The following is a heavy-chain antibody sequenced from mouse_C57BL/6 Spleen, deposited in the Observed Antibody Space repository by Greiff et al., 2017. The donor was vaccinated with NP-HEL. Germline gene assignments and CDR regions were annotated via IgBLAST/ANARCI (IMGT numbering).Heavy chain of an antibody. J-gene: IGHJ1*03. CDR2: VYPYNGGT. CDR3: ARSRNFPITTVVDWYFDV. V-gene: IGHV1-36*01. D-gene: IGHD1-1*01. CDR1: GFTFTDYY. Sequence: EVQLQQSGPVLVKPGPSVKISCKASGFTFTDYYMHWVKQSHGKSLEWIGLVYPYNGGTSYNQKFKGKATLTVDISSSTAYMELHSLTSEDSAVYYCARSRNFPITTVVDWYFDVWGTGTTVTVSS.